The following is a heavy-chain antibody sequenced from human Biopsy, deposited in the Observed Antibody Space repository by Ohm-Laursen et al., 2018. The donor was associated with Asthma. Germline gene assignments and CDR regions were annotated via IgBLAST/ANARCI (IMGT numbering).Heavy chain of an antibody. CDR3: VRGSSSWHHGPFHYYYGMDV. Sequence: GTLSLTCSLSSGSGGYMSSGHYYWGWVRQPHGKGLEWIGSIYYSGATYYNPSLESRVTVSADTSKNQFSLKLTSVTAADTAVYYCVRGSSSWHHGPFHYYYGMDVWGQGTTATVSS. CDR1: SGSGGYMSSGHYY. CDR2: IYYSGAT. J-gene: IGHJ6*02. D-gene: IGHD6-13*01. V-gene: IGHV4-39*01.